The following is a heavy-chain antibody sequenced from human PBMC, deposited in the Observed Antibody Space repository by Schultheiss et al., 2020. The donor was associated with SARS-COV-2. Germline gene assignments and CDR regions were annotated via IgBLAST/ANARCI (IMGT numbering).Heavy chain of an antibody. CDR1: GYTFTSYY. CDR3: ARDRTPEVDLLRGAFDI. D-gene: IGHD1-14*01. V-gene: IGHV1-46*01. CDR2: INPSGGST. J-gene: IGHJ3*02. Sequence: ASVKVSCKASGYTFTSYYMHWVRQAPGQGLEWMGIINPSGGSTSYAQKFQGIVTMTRDTATSTFFMELSSLRSEDTDVYYCARDRTPEVDLLRGAFDIWGQGTMVTVSS.